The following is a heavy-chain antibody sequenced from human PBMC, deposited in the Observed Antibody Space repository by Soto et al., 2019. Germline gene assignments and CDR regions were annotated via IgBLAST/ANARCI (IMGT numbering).Heavy chain of an antibody. CDR1: GYTFSNYY. Sequence: FLRLSCRASGYTFSNYYIIRVRQAPGKGLEWVANIGQDGGEKYYVDSVKGRFTISRDNTQNSMYLQMNSLRAEETAVYYCESDPDYGPHFDYWGQGILVTVSS. V-gene: IGHV3-7*03. CDR3: ESDPDYGPHFDY. CDR2: IGQDGGEK. D-gene: IGHD4-17*01. J-gene: IGHJ4*02.